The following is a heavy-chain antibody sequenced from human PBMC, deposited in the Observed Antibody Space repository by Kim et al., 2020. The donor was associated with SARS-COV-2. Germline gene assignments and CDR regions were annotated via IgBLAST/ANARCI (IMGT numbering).Heavy chain of an antibody. J-gene: IGHJ6*02. CDR1: GFTFSDYY. CDR3: AREGGVPSSSSPYYYYYYGMDV. D-gene: IGHD6-6*01. V-gene: IGHV3-11*01. Sequence: GGSLRLSCAASGFTFSDYYMSWIRQAPGKGLEWVSYISSSGSTIYYADSVKGRFTISRDNAKNSLYLQMNSLRAEDTAVYYCAREGGVPSSSSPYYYYYYGMDVWGQGTTVTVSS. CDR2: ISSSGSTI.